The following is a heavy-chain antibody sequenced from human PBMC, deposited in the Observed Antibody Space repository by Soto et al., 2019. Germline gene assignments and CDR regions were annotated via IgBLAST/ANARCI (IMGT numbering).Heavy chain of an antibody. V-gene: IGHV3-21*01. CDR1: GFTFSSYS. CDR2: ISSSSSYI. Sequence: GGSLRLSCAASGFTFSSYSMNWVRQAPGKGLEWVSSISSSSSYIYYADSVKGRFTISRDNAKNSLYLQMNSLRAEDTAVYYCARARGYYDFWSGYLRRMADGMDVWGQGTTVTVSS. CDR3: ARARGYYDFWSGYLRRMADGMDV. D-gene: IGHD3-3*01. J-gene: IGHJ6*02.